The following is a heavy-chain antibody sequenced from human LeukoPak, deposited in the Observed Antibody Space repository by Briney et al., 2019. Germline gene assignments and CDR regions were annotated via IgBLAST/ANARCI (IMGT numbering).Heavy chain of an antibody. CDR3: ARISAIVRATGV. Sequence: SETLSLTCTVSAGSITSNNYSWGWIRQPPLNVLEWIGTIHYSGTIYYNPSLKSRVTISGDTSKNQFSLKLNSVTAADTAVYYCARISAIVRATGVWGQGTLVTVSS. D-gene: IGHD1-26*01. J-gene: IGHJ4*02. CDR1: AGSITSNNYS. CDR2: IHYSGTI. V-gene: IGHV4-39*01.